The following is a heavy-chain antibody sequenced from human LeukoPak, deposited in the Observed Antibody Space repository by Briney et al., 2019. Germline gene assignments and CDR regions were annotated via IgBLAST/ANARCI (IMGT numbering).Heavy chain of an antibody. J-gene: IGHJ4*02. Sequence: GGSLRLSCSASGFTFSSYAMHWVRQAPGKGMEYVSAISSNGVNTYYATSVKGRFTISRDNSKNTLFLHMSSLRAEDTAVYYCVSRDDSRGYYYAYWGQGTLVIVSS. D-gene: IGHD3-22*01. CDR2: ISSNGVNT. V-gene: IGHV3-64D*06. CDR3: VSRDDSRGYYYAY. CDR1: GFTFSSYA.